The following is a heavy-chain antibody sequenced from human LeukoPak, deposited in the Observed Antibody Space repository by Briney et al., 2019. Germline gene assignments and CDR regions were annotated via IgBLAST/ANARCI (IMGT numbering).Heavy chain of an antibody. V-gene: IGHV3-49*04. CDR3: ARGESDYFNYEYPS. J-gene: IGHJ5*02. D-gene: IGHD4-11*01. Sequence: GGSLRLSCAASGFTFGEYALSWVRQAPGKGLEWIGFIRSKLYGGAAEYAASVKGRFIFSRDDSKSIAYLQMNSLKIADTAVYYCARGESDYFNYEYPSWGQGTLVIVSS. CDR1: GFTFGEYA. CDR2: IRSKLYGGAA.